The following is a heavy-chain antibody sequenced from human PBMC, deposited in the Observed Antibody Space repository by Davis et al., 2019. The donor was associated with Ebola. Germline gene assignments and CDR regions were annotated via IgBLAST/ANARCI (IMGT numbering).Heavy chain of an antibody. CDR2: ISGSGGST. Sequence: GGSLRLSCAASGFTFSSYAMSWVRPAPGKGLEWVSAISGSGGSTYYADSVKGRFTISRDNAKNTLYLQMNSLRAEDTAVYYCAKGTVMIVVVKFDYWGQGILVTVSS. D-gene: IGHD3-22*01. CDR1: GFTFSSYA. CDR3: AKGTVMIVVVKFDY. J-gene: IGHJ4*02. V-gene: IGHV3-23*01.